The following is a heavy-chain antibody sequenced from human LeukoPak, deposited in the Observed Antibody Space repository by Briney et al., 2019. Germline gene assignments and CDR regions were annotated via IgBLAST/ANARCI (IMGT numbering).Heavy chain of an antibody. D-gene: IGHD3-22*01. CDR1: GGSISSHY. J-gene: IGHJ3*02. CDR2: IFFSGGT. V-gene: IGHV4-59*11. Sequence: SETLSLTGTVSGGSISSHYWSWMRQPPGKGLEWIVYIFFSGGTNYNPSLKSRVTISVDASSNQFSLKLSSVTAADTAVYYCARNIVAECPYYYDSSGYYDDAFDIWGQGTMVTVSS. CDR3: ARNIVAECPYYYDSSGYYDDAFDI.